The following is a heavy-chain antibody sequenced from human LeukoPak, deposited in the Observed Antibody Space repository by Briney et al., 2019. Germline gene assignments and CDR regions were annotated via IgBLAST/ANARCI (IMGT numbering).Heavy chain of an antibody. J-gene: IGHJ6*02. V-gene: IGHV4-34*01. CDR3: ARGIGKAGLGDNYYGLDV. D-gene: IGHD3-16*01. CDR1: GGPFSGYS. Sequence: SETLSLTCAVYGGPFSGYSWNWIRQSPGKGLEWIGEINDSGSTNYNPSLESRVTMSVDTSKNQFSLKLSSVTAADTAVYFCARGIGKAGLGDNYYGLDVWGQGTLVTVSS. CDR2: INDSGST.